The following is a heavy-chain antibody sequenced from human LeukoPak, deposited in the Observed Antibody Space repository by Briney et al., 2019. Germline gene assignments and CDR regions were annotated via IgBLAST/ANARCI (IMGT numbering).Heavy chain of an antibody. CDR3: AKATKSIVVDNYFDY. D-gene: IGHD3-22*01. CDR2: ISANGGAT. CDR1: GFTFSNYA. J-gene: IGHJ4*02. Sequence: GGSLRLSCAASGFTFSNYAMSWVRQAPGKGLEWVSSISANGGATYYADSVKGRFTVSRDNSKNTLYLQMNSLGAEDTAVYYCAKATKSIVVDNYFDYWGQGALVTVSS. V-gene: IGHV3-23*01.